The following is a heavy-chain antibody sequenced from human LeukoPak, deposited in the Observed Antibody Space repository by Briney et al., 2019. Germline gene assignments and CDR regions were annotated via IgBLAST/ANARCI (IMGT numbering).Heavy chain of an antibody. J-gene: IGHJ4*02. CDR3: ARSGGSTTNFDY. D-gene: IGHD1-26*01. Sequence: SETLSLTCAVYGGSFSGYYWSWIRQPPGKGLGWIGEINHSGSTNYNPSLKSRVTISADTSRNQFSLKLNSVTAADTALYYCARSGGSTTNFDYWGQGTLVTISS. V-gene: IGHV4-34*01. CDR1: GGSFSGYY. CDR2: INHSGST.